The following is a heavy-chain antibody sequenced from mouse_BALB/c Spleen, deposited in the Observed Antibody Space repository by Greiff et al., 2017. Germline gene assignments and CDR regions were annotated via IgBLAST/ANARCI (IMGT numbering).Heavy chain of an antibody. CDR2: ISYDGSN. CDR3: ARGRAIYYDYDGGFAY. J-gene: IGHJ3*01. D-gene: IGHD2-4*01. Sequence: EVHLVESGPGLVKPSQSLSLTCSVTGYSITSGYYWNWIRQFPGNKLEWMGYISYDGSNNYNPSLKNRISITRDTSKNQFFLKLNSVTTEDTATYYCARGRAIYYDYDGGFAYWGQGTLVTVSA. CDR1: GYSITSGYY. V-gene: IGHV3-6*02.